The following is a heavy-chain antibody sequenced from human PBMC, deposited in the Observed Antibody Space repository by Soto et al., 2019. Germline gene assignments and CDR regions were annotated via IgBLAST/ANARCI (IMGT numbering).Heavy chain of an antibody. CDR2: IYPGDSDI. CDR3: VRQNKWIQFWHNFDY. CDR1: GYNFTSHW. Sequence: GESLKISCKASGYNFTSHWIGWVRQMPGKGLEWMGIIYPGDSDIRYSPSFQGQVTISADKSITTAYLQWSGLKASDTAIYYCVRQNKWIQFWHNFDYWGQGLLVTVSS. D-gene: IGHD5-18*01. J-gene: IGHJ4*02. V-gene: IGHV5-51*01.